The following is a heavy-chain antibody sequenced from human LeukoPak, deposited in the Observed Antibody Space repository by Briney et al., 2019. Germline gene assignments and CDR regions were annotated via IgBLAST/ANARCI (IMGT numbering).Heavy chain of an antibody. V-gene: IGHV1-18*04. D-gene: IGHD3-22*01. CDR3: ARDYYDSSGLDY. CDR2: ISAYNGNT. J-gene: IGHJ4*02. Sequence: GASVKVSCKASGYTFTSYYTHWVRQAPGQGLEWMGWISAYNGNTNYAQKLQGRVTMTTDTSTSTAYMELSSLRSEDTAVYYCARDYYDSSGLDYWGQGTLVTVSS. CDR1: GYTFTSYY.